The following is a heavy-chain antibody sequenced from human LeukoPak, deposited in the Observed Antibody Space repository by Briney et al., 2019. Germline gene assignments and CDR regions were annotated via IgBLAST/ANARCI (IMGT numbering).Heavy chain of an antibody. V-gene: IGHV3-30*02. J-gene: IGHJ3*02. CDR1: GFTFSSYD. Sequence: PGGSLRLSCAASGFTFSSYDIHWVRQAPGKGLEWVAFIRYDGSNKYYADSVRGRFTISRDNSKNTLYLHMNSLRAEDTAVYYCARDLGYYDSSGYYYDAFDIWGQGTMVTVSS. CDR3: ARDLGYYDSSGYYYDAFDI. CDR2: IRYDGSNK. D-gene: IGHD3-22*01.